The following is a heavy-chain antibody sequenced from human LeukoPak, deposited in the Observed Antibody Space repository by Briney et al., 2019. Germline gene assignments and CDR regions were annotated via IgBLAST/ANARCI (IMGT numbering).Heavy chain of an antibody. CDR3: ARDTQYCGGDCSDAFDI. CDR1: GGSISSGSYY. D-gene: IGHD2-21*01. Sequence: PSETLSLTCTVSGGSISSGSYYWSWIRQPAGKGLEWIGRIYTSGSTNYNPSLKSRVTISVDTSKNQFSLKLSSVTAADTAVYYCARDTQYCGGDCSDAFDIWGQGTMVTVSS. J-gene: IGHJ3*02. V-gene: IGHV4-61*02. CDR2: IYTSGST.